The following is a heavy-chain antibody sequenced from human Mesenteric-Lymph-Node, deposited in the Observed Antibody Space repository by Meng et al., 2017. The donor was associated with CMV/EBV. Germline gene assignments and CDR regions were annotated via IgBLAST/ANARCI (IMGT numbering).Heavy chain of an antibody. CDR2: ITSGSTI. V-gene: IGHV3-69-1*01. CDR1: GFTFSDYY. D-gene: IGHD6-13*01. Sequence: GGSLRLSCAASGFTFSDYYMSWIRQAPGKGLEWVSYITSGSTIYYADSVKGRFTISRDNAENSLFLQMDSLRAEDTAVYYCARDIGSSWYYFDYWGQGTLVTVSS. CDR3: ARDIGSSWYYFDY. J-gene: IGHJ4*02.